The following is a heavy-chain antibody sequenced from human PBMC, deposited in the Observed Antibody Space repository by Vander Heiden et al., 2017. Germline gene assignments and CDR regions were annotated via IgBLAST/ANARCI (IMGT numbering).Heavy chain of an antibody. J-gene: IGHJ4*02. D-gene: IGHD2-15*01. CDR1: GFPFSSYT. CDR3: ARDPKLYGAFGPYFDY. V-gene: IGHV3-48*02. CDR2: ISATGVTI. Sequence: EVQLVQSGGGLVQPGGSLRLSCGASGFPFSSYTMKWVRPTPGKGLEWISYISATGVTIYYSQSVEGRFTISRDNVKNSLYLQMNNLRDDDTGVYYCARDPKLYGAFGPYFDYWGQGVLVTVAS.